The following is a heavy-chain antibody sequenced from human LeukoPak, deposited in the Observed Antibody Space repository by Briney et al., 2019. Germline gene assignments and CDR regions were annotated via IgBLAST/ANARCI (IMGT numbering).Heavy chain of an antibody. CDR2: ISYDGSNK. CDR1: GFTFSTYA. Sequence: QPGRSLRLSCAASGFTFSTYAMHWVRQAPGKGLEWVAVISYDGSNKYYADSVKGRFTISRDNSKNTLYLQMNSLRAEDTAVYYCARDWGSDHWGQGTLVTVSS. CDR3: ARDWGSDH. D-gene: IGHD3-16*01. J-gene: IGHJ5*02. V-gene: IGHV3-30-3*01.